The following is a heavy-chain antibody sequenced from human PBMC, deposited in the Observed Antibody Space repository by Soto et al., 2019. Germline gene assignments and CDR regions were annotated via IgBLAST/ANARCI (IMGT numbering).Heavy chain of an antibody. CDR3: AAARRGFDY. J-gene: IGHJ4*02. V-gene: IGHV4-39*01. D-gene: IGHD6-6*01. CDR1: GGSISSSSYY. Sequence: TLSLTCTVSGGSISSSSYYWGWIRQPPGKGLEWIGSLYSSGSTYYNPSLKSRVTISVDTSKNQFSLRLSSVTAADTAVYYCAAARRGFDYWGQGTLVTVSS. CDR2: LYSSGST.